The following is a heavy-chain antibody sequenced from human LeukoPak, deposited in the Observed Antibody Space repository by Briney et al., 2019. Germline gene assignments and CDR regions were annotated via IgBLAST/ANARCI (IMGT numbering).Heavy chain of an antibody. CDR2: IYYSGST. Sequence: SETLSLTCTVSGGSISNNYWSWFRQPPGKGLEWIGYIYYSGSTNYNPSLKSRVTLSVDTSKSQFSLKLSSVTAADTAVYYCASHKGFWGQGTLVTVSS. CDR3: ASHKGF. CDR1: GGSISNNY. V-gene: IGHV4-59*01. J-gene: IGHJ4*02.